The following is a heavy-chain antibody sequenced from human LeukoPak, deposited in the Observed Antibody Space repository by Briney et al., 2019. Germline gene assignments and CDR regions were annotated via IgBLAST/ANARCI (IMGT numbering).Heavy chain of an antibody. D-gene: IGHD2-2*01. J-gene: IGHJ4*02. V-gene: IGHV3-30*04. CDR3: ARGKVPAAAVPTAFDY. Sequence: GKSLRLSCAVSGFTFSSYTMHWVRQAPGKGLEWVAVISYDGSKKFYADSVKGRFTISRDNSKKMLYLQMNSLRAEDTSIYYCARGKVPAAAVPTAFDYWGQGLLVTVSS. CDR1: GFTFSSYT. CDR2: ISYDGSKK.